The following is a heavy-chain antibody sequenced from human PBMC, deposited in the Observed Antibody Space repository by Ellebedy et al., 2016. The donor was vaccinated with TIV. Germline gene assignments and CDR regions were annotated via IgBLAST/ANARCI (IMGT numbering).Heavy chain of an antibody. D-gene: IGHD1-26*01. Sequence: AASVKVSCKASKYTFNNYYIHWMRQAPGQGPEWMGLIDPRGGGTSYAQSFQGRFSLSTDTSASTLYLELDRLRSDDTAVYFCARGTKLDSGTYPFYFDSWGQGTLVTVSS. J-gene: IGHJ4*02. V-gene: IGHV1-46*02. CDR3: ARGTKLDSGTYPFYFDS. CDR1: KYTFNNYY. CDR2: IDPRGGGT.